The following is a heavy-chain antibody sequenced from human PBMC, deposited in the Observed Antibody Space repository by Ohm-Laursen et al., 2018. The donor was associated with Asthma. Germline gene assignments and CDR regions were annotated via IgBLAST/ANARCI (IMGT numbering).Heavy chain of an antibody. CDR2: IWYDGSNK. J-gene: IGHJ4*02. V-gene: IGHV3-33*01. Sequence: SLRLSCAASGFTFSSYGMHWVRQAPGKGLEWVAVIWYDGSNKYYADSVKGRFTISRDNAKNSLYLQMNSLRAEDTAVYYCARGSLEGLQWGQGTLVTVSS. CDR1: GFTFSSYG. D-gene: IGHD5-24*01. CDR3: ARGSLEGLQ.